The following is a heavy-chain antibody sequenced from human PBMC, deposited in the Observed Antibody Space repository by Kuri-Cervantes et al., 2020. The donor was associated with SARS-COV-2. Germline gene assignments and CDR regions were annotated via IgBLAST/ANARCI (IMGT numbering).Heavy chain of an antibody. D-gene: IGHD6-6*01. V-gene: IGHV4-61*02. CDR1: GGSISSGSYY. J-gene: IGHJ5*02. Sequence: SETLSLTCSVSGGSISSGSYYWTWIRQPAGEGLEYIGRIYTSGSTDYNSSLKSRVTISIDTSQSRFSLHLTSVTAADTAVYYCARVSKAARPSAWFDPWGQGTLVTVSS. CDR2: IYTSGST. CDR3: ARVSKAARPSAWFDP.